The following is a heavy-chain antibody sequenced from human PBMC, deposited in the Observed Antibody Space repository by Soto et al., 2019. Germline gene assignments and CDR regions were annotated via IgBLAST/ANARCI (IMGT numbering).Heavy chain of an antibody. Sequence: GGSLRLSCAASGFTFSSYAMHWVRQAPGKGLEWVAVISYDGSNKYYADSVKGRFTISRDNSKNTLYLQMNSLRAEDTAVYYCARDRDRGYSYGCHDYWGQGTLVTVSS. J-gene: IGHJ4*02. D-gene: IGHD5-18*01. V-gene: IGHV3-30-3*01. CDR1: GFTFSSYA. CDR3: ARDRDRGYSYGCHDY. CDR2: ISYDGSNK.